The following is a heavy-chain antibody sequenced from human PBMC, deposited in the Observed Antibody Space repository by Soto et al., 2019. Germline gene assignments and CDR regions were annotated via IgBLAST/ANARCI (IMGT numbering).Heavy chain of an antibody. V-gene: IGHV4-31*02. J-gene: IGHJ4*02. CDR1: GGSISSGGYY. CDR3: ARAGGEMATIPLDY. Sequence: QVQLQESGPGLVKPSQNLSLTCTVSGGSISSGGYYWSWIRQHPGKGLEWIRYIYYSGSTYYNPSFKSRVTISVDTSKNQFSLMLSSVTAADTAVYYCARAGGEMATIPLDYWGQGTLVTVSS. CDR2: IYYSGST. D-gene: IGHD5-12*01.